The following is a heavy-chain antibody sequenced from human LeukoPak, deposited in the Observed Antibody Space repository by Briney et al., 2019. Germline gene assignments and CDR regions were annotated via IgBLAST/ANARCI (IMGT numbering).Heavy chain of an antibody. CDR1: GGSISGYY. CDR2: IYTRGGT. Sequence: SETLSLTCTVSGGSISGYYCSWIRQPAGKGLEWIGHIYTRGGTNCNPSLKSRVSMSVDTSKNQFSLKLSSVTAADTAVYYCARVDSSGWHYFDYWGQGTLVTVSS. CDR3: ARVDSSGWHYFDY. D-gene: IGHD6-19*01. J-gene: IGHJ4*02. V-gene: IGHV4-4*07.